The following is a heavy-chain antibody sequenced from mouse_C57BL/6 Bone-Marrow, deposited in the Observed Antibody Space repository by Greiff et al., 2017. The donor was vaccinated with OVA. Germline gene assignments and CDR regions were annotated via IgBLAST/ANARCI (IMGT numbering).Heavy chain of an antibody. D-gene: IGHD4-1*01. CDR2: ISNGGGST. CDR1: GFTFSDYY. CDR3: ARLWDVGWYFDV. V-gene: IGHV5-12*01. Sequence: EVKLVESGGGLVQPGGSLKLSCAASGFTFSDYYMYWVRQTPEKRLEWVAYISNGGGSTYYPDTVKGRFTISRDNAKNTLYLQMSRLKSEDTAMYYCARLWDVGWYFDVWGTGTTVTVSS. J-gene: IGHJ1*03.